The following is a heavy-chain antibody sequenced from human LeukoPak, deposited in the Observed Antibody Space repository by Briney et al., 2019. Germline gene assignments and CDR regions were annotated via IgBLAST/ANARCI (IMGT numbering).Heavy chain of an antibody. V-gene: IGHV1-18*01. J-gene: IGHJ4*02. D-gene: IGHD6-19*01. CDR2: ISAYNGNT. CDR3: ARTPQWLAYISFDY. CDR1: GYTFTSYG. Sequence: ASVKVSCKASGYTFTSYGISWVRQAPGQGLEWMGWISAYNGNTHYAQKLQGRVTMTTDTSTSTVYMELRSLRSDDTAVYYCARTPQWLAYISFDYWGQGTLVTVSS.